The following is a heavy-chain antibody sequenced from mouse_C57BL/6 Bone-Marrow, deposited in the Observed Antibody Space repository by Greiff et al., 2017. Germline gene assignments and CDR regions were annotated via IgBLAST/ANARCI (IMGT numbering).Heavy chain of an antibody. CDR1: GYTFTSYG. Sequence: SGAELARPGASVKLSCKASGYTFTSYGISWVKQRTGQGLEWIGMIHPNSGSTNYNEKFKSKATLTVDKSSSTAYMQLSSLTSEDSAVYYCARYGSSYDAMDYWGQGTSVTVSS. CDR2: IHPNSGST. J-gene: IGHJ4*01. D-gene: IGHD1-1*01. V-gene: IGHV1-81*01. CDR3: ARYGSSYDAMDY.